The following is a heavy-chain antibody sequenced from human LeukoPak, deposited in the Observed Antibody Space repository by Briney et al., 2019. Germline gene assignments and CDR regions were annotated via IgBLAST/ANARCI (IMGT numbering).Heavy chain of an antibody. J-gene: IGHJ5*02. V-gene: IGHV4-4*07. CDR3: ARVRYYYDSSGYYNWFDP. CDR2: IYTSGST. Sequence: SETLSLTCTVSGGSISSYYWSWIRQPAGKGLEWIGRIYTSGSTNYNPSLKSRVTMSVDTSKNQFSLKLSSVTAADTAVYYCARVRYYYDSSGYYNWFDPWGQGTLSPSPQ. D-gene: IGHD3-22*01. CDR1: GGSISSYY.